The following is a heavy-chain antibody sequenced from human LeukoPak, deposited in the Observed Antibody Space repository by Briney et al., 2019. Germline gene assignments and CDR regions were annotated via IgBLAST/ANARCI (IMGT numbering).Heavy chain of an antibody. V-gene: IGHV4-39*01. CDR2: IYYSGST. Sequence: PSETLSLTCTVSGGSISRSSYYWGRIRQPPGKGLEWIGSIYYSGSTYYNQSLKSRVTISVDTSKNQFSLKLSSVTAADTAVYYCARQRFMDYYDSSGPYFDYWGQGTLVTVSS. D-gene: IGHD3-22*01. CDR3: ARQRFMDYYDSSGPYFDY. J-gene: IGHJ4*02. CDR1: GGSISRSSYY.